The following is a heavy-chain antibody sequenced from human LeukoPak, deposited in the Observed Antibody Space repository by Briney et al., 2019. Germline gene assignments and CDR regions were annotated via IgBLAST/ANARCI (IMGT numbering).Heavy chain of an antibody. J-gene: IGHJ4*02. CDR1: GFPFVDYG. D-gene: IGHD3-22*01. CDR2: ISDTGGRA. V-gene: IGHV3-23*01. Sequence: GGSLRLSCATSGFPFVDYGLSWVRRAPGKGLECVAGISDTGGRANYAYSVKGRFTVSRDNPKNTLYLQMNSLRAEDTAVYFCAKRGVVIRVILVGFHKEAYYFDSWGQGALVTVSS. CDR3: AKRGVVIRVILVGFHKEAYYFDS.